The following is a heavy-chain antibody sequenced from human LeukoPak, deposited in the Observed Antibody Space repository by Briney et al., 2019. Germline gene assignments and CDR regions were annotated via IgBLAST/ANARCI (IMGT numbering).Heavy chain of an antibody. Sequence: GGSLRLSCAPSGFTFNYYAMSWVRQAPRKGLEWVSGISDNEGRTYYTDSVKGRFTISRDKTKNTVFLQMHNLRADDTAVYFCARHDSFIPYWGQGALVTVSS. D-gene: IGHD5-18*01. CDR3: ARHDSFIPY. CDR2: ISDNEGRT. CDR1: GFTFNYYA. V-gene: IGHV3-23*01. J-gene: IGHJ4*02.